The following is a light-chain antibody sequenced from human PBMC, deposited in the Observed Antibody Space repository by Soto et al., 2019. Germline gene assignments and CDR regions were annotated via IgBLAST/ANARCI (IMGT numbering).Light chain of an antibody. J-gene: IGKJ5*01. CDR2: LGS. Sequence: DIVMTQSPLSLPVTPGEPASISCRSSQSLLHNNGYNYLDWYLQKPGQSPQLLIYLGSNRASGVPDRFSGSASGTDFTLKISRVEAEDVGVYYCMQALQTPITFGQGTRLEIK. V-gene: IGKV2-28*01. CDR1: QSLLHNNGYNY. CDR3: MQALQTPIT.